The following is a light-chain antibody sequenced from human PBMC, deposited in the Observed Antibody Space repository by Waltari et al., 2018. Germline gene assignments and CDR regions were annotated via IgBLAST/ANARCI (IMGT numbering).Light chain of an antibody. CDR1: RSTLESNY. J-gene: IGLJ2*01. Sequence: QSVLTQPPSVSAAPGQRVTIPCPGRRSTLESNYVSWYRQLPGTAPKLLIYDNDKRPSGIPDRFSGSKSGTSATLGITGLQTGDEADYYCGTWDSSLTAVVFGGGTKLTVL. CDR3: GTWDSSLTAVV. CDR2: DND. V-gene: IGLV1-51*01.